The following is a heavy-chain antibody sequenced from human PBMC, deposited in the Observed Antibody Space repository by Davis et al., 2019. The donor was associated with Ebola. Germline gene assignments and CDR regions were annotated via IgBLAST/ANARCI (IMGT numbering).Heavy chain of an antibody. CDR2: INQDESRK. D-gene: IGHD4-17*01. CDR3: MREIPAGASYGDY. Sequence: PGGSLRLSCAASGFAFNTYWLSWVRQAPGKGLEWVANINQDESRKNYVDSVKGRFTISRDNAKSSLYLQMNNLRGEDTAVYYCMREIPAGASYGDYWGQGTLVTVSS. CDR1: GFAFNTYW. V-gene: IGHV3-7*01. J-gene: IGHJ4*02.